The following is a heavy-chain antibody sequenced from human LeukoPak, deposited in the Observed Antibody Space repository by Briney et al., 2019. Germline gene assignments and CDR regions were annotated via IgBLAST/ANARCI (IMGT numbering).Heavy chain of an antibody. CDR2: ISYDGSNK. CDR3: ARDPVAVAAGGSFDY. D-gene: IGHD2-15*01. J-gene: IGHJ4*02. CDR1: GFTFSSYA. Sequence: GGSLRLSCAASGFTFSSYAMHWVRQAPGKGLEWVAVISYDGSNKYYADSVKGRFTISRDNSKNTLYLQMNSLRAEDTAVYYCARDPVAVAAGGSFDYWGQGTLVTVSS. V-gene: IGHV3-30*04.